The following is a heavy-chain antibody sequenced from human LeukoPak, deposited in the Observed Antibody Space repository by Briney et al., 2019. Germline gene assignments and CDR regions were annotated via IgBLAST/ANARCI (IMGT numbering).Heavy chain of an antibody. Sequence: PSETLSLTCTVSGGSISSGDYYWSWIRQPPGKGLEWIGYIYYSGSTYYNPSLKSRVTISVDTSKNQFSLKLSSVTAADTAVYYCAREGSTTVTTDYWGQGTLVTASS. CDR2: IYYSGST. J-gene: IGHJ4*02. CDR1: GGSISSGDYY. CDR3: AREGSTTVTTDY. V-gene: IGHV4-30-4*01. D-gene: IGHD4-17*01.